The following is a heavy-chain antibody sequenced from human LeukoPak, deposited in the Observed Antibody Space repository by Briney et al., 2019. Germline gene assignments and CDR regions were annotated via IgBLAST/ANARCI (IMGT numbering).Heavy chain of an antibody. CDR2: IYCTGST. D-gene: IGHD3-22*01. V-gene: IGHV4-30-4*07. J-gene: IGHJ5*02. CDR1: GGSISRSGYS. Sequence: SETLSLTCAVSGGSISRSGYSWSWIRQPPGKGLDWIAYIYCTGSTYYNPSLKSRVTISLDTSKNQFSLKLTSVTAADTAVYYCARGGDSSGYEGRFDPWGQGTLVTVSS. CDR3: ARGGDSSGYEGRFDP.